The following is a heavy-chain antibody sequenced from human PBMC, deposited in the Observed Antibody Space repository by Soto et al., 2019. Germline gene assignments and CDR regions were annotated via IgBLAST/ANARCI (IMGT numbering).Heavy chain of an antibody. CDR2: TSNDGSNT. CDR3: ARGNLDV. CDR1: AFTLSKFV. V-gene: IGHV3-30-3*01. Sequence: GGSLRLSCAASAFTLSKFVMHWVRQAPGRGLEWVAVTSNDGSNTFYADSVKGRFTISRDNSKNTVYLQMNSLRTEDTAVYYCARGNLDVWGQGTTVTVSS. D-gene: IGHD1-7*01. J-gene: IGHJ6*02.